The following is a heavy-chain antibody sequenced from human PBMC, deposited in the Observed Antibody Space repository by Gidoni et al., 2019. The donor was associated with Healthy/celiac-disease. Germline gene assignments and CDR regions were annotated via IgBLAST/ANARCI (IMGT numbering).Heavy chain of an antibody. CDR2: IWYDGSNK. D-gene: IGHD3-3*01. CDR1: GFNFSSYG. Sequence: QVQLVESGGGVVQPGRSLRLSCAASGFNFSSYGMHWVRQAPGKGLEWVAVIWYDGSNKYYADSLKGRFTISRDNSKNTLYLQMNSLRAEDTAVDYCARETYYDFWSGYYTGLGYYYYYGMDVWGQGTTVTVSS. CDR3: ARETYYDFWSGYYTGLGYYYYYGMDV. J-gene: IGHJ6*02. V-gene: IGHV3-33*01.